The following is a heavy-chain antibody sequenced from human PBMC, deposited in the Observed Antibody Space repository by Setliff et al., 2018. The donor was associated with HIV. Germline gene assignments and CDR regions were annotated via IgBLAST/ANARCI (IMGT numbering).Heavy chain of an antibody. Sequence: PSETLSLTCAVSDYSISSGYYWGWIRQPPGKGLEWIGSIHHSGSTYNNPSLKSRVTISVDTSKNQFSLKLTSVTAADTAVYYCARTLRAAAMGYFDYWGQGTLVTVSS. V-gene: IGHV4-38-2*01. J-gene: IGHJ4*02. CDR3: ARTLRAAAMGYFDY. CDR2: IHHSGST. CDR1: DYSISSGYY. D-gene: IGHD5-18*01.